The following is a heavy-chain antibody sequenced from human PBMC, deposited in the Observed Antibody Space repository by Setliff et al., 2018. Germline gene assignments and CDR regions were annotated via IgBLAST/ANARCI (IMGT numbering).Heavy chain of an antibody. Sequence: SETLSLTCSVSGDSMSFSYWSWIRQPPGKGLEWIGYIYYSGSTYYNPSLKSRVTISVDTSKNQFSLRLSSVTAADTAVYYCAREKGPYYDSSGYYPYFDYWGQGTLVTVSS. J-gene: IGHJ4*02. CDR2: IYYSGST. CDR3: AREKGPYYDSSGYYPYFDY. CDR1: GDSMSFSY. V-gene: IGHV4-59*12. D-gene: IGHD3-22*01.